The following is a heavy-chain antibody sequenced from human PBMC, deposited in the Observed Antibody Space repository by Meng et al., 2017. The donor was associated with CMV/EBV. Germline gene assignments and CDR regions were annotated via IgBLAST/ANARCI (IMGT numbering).Heavy chain of an antibody. D-gene: IGHD1-26*01. J-gene: IGHJ3*02. CDR1: GFTFSSYG. CDR2: IRYDGSNK. Sequence: GESLKISCAASGFTFSSYGMHWVRQAPGKGLEWVAFIRYDGSNKYYADSVKGRFTISRDNSKNTLYLQMNSLRAEDTAVYYCARVSVMELLVGEGRADAFDIWGQGTMVTVSS. CDR3: ARVSVMELLVGEGRADAFDI. V-gene: IGHV3-30*02.